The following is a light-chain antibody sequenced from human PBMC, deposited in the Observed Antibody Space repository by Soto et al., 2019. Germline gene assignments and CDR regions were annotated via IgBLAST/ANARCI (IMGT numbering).Light chain of an antibody. J-gene: IGLJ1*01. Sequence: QSVLTQPASVSGSPGQSITISCTGTSSDVGSHNLVSWYQHYPGKAPKLIIFEASKRPSGVSNRFSGSKSGSTASLTISGLQAEDEADYYCCSNAAGSTYVFGTGTKSPS. V-gene: IGLV2-23*01. CDR1: SSDVGSHNL. CDR3: CSNAAGSTYV. CDR2: EAS.